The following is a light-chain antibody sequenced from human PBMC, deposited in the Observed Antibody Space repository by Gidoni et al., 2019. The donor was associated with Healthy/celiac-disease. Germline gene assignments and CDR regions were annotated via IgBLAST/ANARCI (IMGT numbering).Light chain of an antibody. CDR3: ATWDDNLRAVV. J-gene: IGLJ2*01. Sequence: QSVLTQPPSLSAAPGQRVTIPCSGGTSNIGSNFVSWYQQVPGTAPKLLLYDSHRRPAGIPDRLSCSPSGTAATLDITGLQPGDEADYYCATWDDNLRAVVFGGGTRLTVL. CDR2: DSH. CDR1: TSNIGSNF. V-gene: IGLV1-51*01.